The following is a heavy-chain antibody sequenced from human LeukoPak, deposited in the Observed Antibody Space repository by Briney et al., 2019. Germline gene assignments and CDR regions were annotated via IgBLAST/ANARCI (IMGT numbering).Heavy chain of an antibody. Sequence: GPVQVSCQVSGYTLTELSMHWVRQAPGKGLEWMGGFDPEDGETIYAQKFQGRVTMTEDTSTDTAYMELSSLRSEDTAVYYCATALGRFWSGYYNNWFDPWGQGTLVTVSS. D-gene: IGHD3-3*01. V-gene: IGHV1-24*01. J-gene: IGHJ5*02. CDR2: FDPEDGET. CDR1: GYTLTELS. CDR3: ATALGRFWSGYYNNWFDP.